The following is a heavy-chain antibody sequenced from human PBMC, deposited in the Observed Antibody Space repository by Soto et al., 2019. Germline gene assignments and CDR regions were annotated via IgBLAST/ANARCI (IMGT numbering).Heavy chain of an antibody. J-gene: IGHJ6*02. CDR2: ISGSGGST. V-gene: IGHV3-23*01. CDR1: GFTFSSYA. CDR3: AGGSGSYRLYYGMDV. D-gene: IGHD3-10*01. Sequence: RLSCAACGFTFSSYAMSWVRQAPGKGLEWVSAISGSGGSTYYADSVKGRFTISRDNSKNTLYLQMNSLRAEDTAVYYCAGGSGSYRLYYGMDVWGQGTTVTVS.